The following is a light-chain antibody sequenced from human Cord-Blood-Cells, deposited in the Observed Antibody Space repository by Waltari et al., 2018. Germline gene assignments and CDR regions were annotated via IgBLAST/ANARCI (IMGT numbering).Light chain of an antibody. CDR1: RSDVGGSNY. J-gene: IGLJ1*01. CDR3: SSYTSSSTLV. V-gene: IGLV2-14*01. CDR2: DVS. Sequence: QSALTQPASVSGAPGQSITTSCTGTRSDVGGSNYVSWYQQHPGKAPKLMIYDVSNRPSGVSNRFSGSKSGNTASLTISGLQAEDEADYYCSSYTSSSTLVFGTGTKVTVL.